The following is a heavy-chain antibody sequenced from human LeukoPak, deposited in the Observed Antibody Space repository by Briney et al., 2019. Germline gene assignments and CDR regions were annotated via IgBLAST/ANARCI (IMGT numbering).Heavy chain of an antibody. CDR2: IKTDGSEK. Sequence: GGSLRLSCEGSGFTFSNYWMGWVRQAPGKGLQWVANIKTDGSEKYYVDSVKGRSTISRDNAKNSLYLQMNSLRAEDTAVYYCARATGSDYYYYMDVWGKGTTVTVSS. J-gene: IGHJ6*03. CDR3: ARATGSDYYYYMDV. D-gene: IGHD1-1*01. V-gene: IGHV3-7*01. CDR1: GFTFSNYW.